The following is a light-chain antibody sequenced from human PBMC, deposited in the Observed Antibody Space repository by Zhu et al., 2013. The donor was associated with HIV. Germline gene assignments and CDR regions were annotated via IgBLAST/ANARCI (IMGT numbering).Light chain of an antibody. CDR2: GNS. J-gene: IGLJ2*01. CDR3: QSYDNSHVV. Sequence: QSVLTQPPSVSGAPGQRVTISCTGSSSNIGAGYDVHWYQQLPGEAPKLLIFGNSNRPSGVPDRFSGSKSATSASLAITGLQADDEADYYCQSYDNSHVVFGGGTKLTVL. CDR1: SSNIGAGYD. V-gene: IGLV1-40*01.